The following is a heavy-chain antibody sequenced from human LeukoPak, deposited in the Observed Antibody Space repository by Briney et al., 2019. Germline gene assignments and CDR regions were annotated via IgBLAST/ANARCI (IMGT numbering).Heavy chain of an antibody. Sequence: GGSLRLSCAASVFTFSSYSMNWVRQAPGKGLEWVSYISSSSITMYYADSVKGRFTISRDNAKNSLYLQMNSLRAEDTAVYYCARDPGHGTIDYWGQGTLVTVSS. J-gene: IGHJ4*02. CDR2: ISSSSITM. CDR3: ARDPGHGTIDY. D-gene: IGHD3/OR15-3a*01. CDR1: VFTFSSYS. V-gene: IGHV3-48*04.